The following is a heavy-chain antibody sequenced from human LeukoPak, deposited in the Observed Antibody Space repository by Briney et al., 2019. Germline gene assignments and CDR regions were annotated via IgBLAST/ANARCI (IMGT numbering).Heavy chain of an antibody. CDR2: INPNSGGT. V-gene: IGHV1-2*02. CDR3: ARVTVATYRFDP. Sequence: ASVKVSCKASGYTFTGYYMHWVRQAPGQGLEWMGWINPNSGGTNYAQEFQGRVTMTRDTSISTAYMELSRLRSDDTAVYYCARVTVATYRFDPWGQGTLVTVSS. CDR1: GYTFTGYY. D-gene: IGHD5-12*01. J-gene: IGHJ5*02.